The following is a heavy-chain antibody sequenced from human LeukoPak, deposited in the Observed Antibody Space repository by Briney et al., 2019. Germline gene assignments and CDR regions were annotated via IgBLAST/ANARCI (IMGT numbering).Heavy chain of an antibody. CDR2: ISSSSSYI. J-gene: IGHJ4*02. D-gene: IGHD3-22*01. CDR1: GFTFSSYS. CDR3: ARESFDSSGYSLDY. Sequence: GGSLRLSCAGSGFTFSSYSMNWVRQAPGKGLEWVSSISSSSSYIYYADSVKGRFTISRDNAKNSLYLQMNSLRAEDTAVYYCARESFDSSGYSLDYWGQGTLVTVSS. V-gene: IGHV3-21*01.